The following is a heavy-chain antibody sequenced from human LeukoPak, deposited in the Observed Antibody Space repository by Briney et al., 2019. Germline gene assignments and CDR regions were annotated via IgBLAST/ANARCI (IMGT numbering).Heavy chain of an antibody. CDR3: AKDIGSGWSFDY. CDR2: IKGNGDTT. V-gene: IGHV3-43*02. CDR1: RFTFHNYA. J-gene: IGHJ4*02. Sequence: GGSLRLSCAASRFTFHNYAMHWVSQAQGKGLEWVSLIKGNGDTTYNADSVKGRFTISRDNSKNSLYLQINSLRTEDTALYYCAKDIGSGWSFDYWGQGTLVTVSS. D-gene: IGHD6-19*01.